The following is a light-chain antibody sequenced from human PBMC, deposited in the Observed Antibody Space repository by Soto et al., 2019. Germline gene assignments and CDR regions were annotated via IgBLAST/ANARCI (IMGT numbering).Light chain of an antibody. V-gene: IGKV3-15*01. CDR2: GAS. CDR3: QQYNNWPLT. CDR1: QRVSSN. Sequence: PGDSATRAFRASQRVSSNLAWYQQKPGQAPRLLIYGASTRATGIPARFSGIGSGTEFTLTISSLQSEDFAVYYCQQYNNWPLTFGQGTRLEI. J-gene: IGKJ5*01.